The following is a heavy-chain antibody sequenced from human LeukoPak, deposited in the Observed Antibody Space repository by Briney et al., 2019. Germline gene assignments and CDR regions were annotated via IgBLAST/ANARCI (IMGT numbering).Heavy chain of an antibody. CDR2: IYYSGST. CDR1: GGSISSSSYY. D-gene: IGHD3-22*01. CDR3: ARHARRDYYDSSGIN. J-gene: IGHJ4*02. Sequence: SETLSLTRTVSGGSISSSSYYWGWIRQPPGKGLEWIGTIYYSGSTYYNPSLKSRVTISVDTSKNQFSLKLSSVTAADTAVYYCARHARRDYYDSSGINWGQGTLVTVSS. V-gene: IGHV4-39*01.